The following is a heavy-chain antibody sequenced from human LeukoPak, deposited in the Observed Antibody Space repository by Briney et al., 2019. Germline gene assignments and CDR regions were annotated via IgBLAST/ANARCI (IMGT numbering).Heavy chain of an antibody. Sequence: PGGSLRLSCAASGFTFNNYAMTWVRQASGKGLEWVSAISGSGGSTYYADSVKGRFTISRDNSKNTLYLQMNSLRAEDTAVYYCAKWGRDCGGDCYTARIRYYYYMDVWGKGTTVTVSS. D-gene: IGHD2-21*02. CDR1: GFTFNNYA. CDR3: AKWGRDCGGDCYTARIRYYYYMDV. CDR2: ISGSGGST. J-gene: IGHJ6*03. V-gene: IGHV3-23*01.